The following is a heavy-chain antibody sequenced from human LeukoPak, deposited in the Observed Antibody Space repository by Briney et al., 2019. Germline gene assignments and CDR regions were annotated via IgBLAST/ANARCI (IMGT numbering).Heavy chain of an antibody. CDR1: GFTFSSYS. CDR2: ISYDGRNT. V-gene: IGHV3-30*03. D-gene: IGHD3-3*01. Sequence: PGGSLRLSCAASGFTFSSYSMNWVRQAPGKGLEWVAVISYDGRNTDYADSVKGRFTISRDNSKNALYLQMNSLRTEDTAVYYCARCRDYNFWSGSAIDYWGQGTLVTVSS. CDR3: ARCRDYNFWSGSAIDY. J-gene: IGHJ4*02.